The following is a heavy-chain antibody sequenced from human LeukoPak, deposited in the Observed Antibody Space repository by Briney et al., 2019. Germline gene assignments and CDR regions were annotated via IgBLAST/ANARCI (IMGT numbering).Heavy chain of an antibody. V-gene: IGHV4-34*01. CDR1: GGSFSGYY. CDR3: ATIFGDAFDI. Sequence: NSSETLSLTCAVYGGSFSGYYRSWIRQPPGKGLEWIGEINHSGSTNYNPSLKSRVTISVDTSKNQFSLKLSSVTAADTAVYYCATIFGDAFDIWGQGTMVTVSS. J-gene: IGHJ3*02. D-gene: IGHD3-3*01. CDR2: INHSGST.